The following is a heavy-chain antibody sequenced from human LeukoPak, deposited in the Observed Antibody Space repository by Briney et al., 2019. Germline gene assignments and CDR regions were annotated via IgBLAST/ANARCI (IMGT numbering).Heavy chain of an antibody. D-gene: IGHD3-3*01. V-gene: IGHV4-4*07. CDR3: ARAKYDFWSGYCLDY. Sequence: SETLSLTCTVSGGSISSYHWSWIRQPAGKGLEWIGRIYTSGSTNYNPSLKSRVTMSVDTSKNQFSLKLSSVTAADTAVYYCARAKYDFWSGYCLDYWGQGTLVTVSS. CDR1: GGSISSYH. J-gene: IGHJ4*02. CDR2: IYTSGST.